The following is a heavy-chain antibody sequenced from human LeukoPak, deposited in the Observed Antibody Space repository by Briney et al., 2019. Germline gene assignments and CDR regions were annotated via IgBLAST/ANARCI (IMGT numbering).Heavy chain of an antibody. D-gene: IGHD3-10*01. CDR1: GGSISSYY. J-gene: IGHJ5*02. V-gene: IGHV4-59*12. Sequence: SETLSLTCTVSGGSISSYYWSWIRQPPGKGLEWIGYIYYSGSANYHPSLKSRVTISVDTSKNQFSLKLSSVTAADTAVYYCARGSNYYDSGKGWFDPWGQGTLVTVSS. CDR3: ARGSNYYDSGKGWFDP. CDR2: IYYSGSA.